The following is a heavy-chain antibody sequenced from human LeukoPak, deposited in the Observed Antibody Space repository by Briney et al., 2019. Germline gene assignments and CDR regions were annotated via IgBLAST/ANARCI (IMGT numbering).Heavy chain of an antibody. Sequence: ASVKVSCKASGGTFSSYAISWVRQAPGQGLEWMGGIIPIFGTANYAQKFQGRVTITADESTSTAYMELSSLRSEDTAVYYCARDRRDSSWYPYYYYYMDVWGKGTTVTVSS. CDR1: GGTFSSYA. D-gene: IGHD6-13*01. J-gene: IGHJ6*03. CDR3: ARDRRDSSWYPYYYYYMDV. V-gene: IGHV1-69*13. CDR2: IIPIFGTA.